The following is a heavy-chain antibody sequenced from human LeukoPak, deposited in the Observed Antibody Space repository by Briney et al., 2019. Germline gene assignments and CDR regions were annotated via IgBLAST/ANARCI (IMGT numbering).Heavy chain of an antibody. Sequence: PGGSLRLSCAASVFTFSSYYMYWGRHAPGAGLVWGSRINTDGSTTRYADSVKGRFTISRDNAKNTLYLQMTSLRAEDTAVYYCARDRTVTTNPYYFDYWGQGSLVTVSS. CDR2: INTDGSTT. V-gene: IGHV3-74*01. J-gene: IGHJ4*02. CDR3: ARDRTVTTNPYYFDY. CDR1: VFTFSSYY. D-gene: IGHD4-17*01.